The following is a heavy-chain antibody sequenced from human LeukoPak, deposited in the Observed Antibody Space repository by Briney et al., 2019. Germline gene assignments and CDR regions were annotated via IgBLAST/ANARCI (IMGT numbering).Heavy chain of an antibody. Sequence: ASVKVSCKASGGTFSSYAISWVRQAPGQGLEWMGGIIPIFGTANYAQKFQGRVTITADESTSTAYMELSSLRSEDTAVYYCARNWWEWLPRHFDYWGQGALVTVSS. J-gene: IGHJ4*02. CDR2: IIPIFGTA. D-gene: IGHD6-19*01. CDR1: GGTFSSYA. CDR3: ARNWWEWLPRHFDY. V-gene: IGHV1-69*13.